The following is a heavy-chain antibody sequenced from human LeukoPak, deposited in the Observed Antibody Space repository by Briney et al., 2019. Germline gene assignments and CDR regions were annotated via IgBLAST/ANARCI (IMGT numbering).Heavy chain of an antibody. CDR1: GYTFTGYY. Sequence: ASVKVSCKASGYTFTGYYMHWVRQAPGQGLEWMGWINPNSGGTNYAQKFQGRGTMTRDTSISTAYMELSRLRSDDPAVYYCARDWEDIVVVPAAAHNWFDPWGQGTLVTVSS. CDR3: ARDWEDIVVVPAAAHNWFDP. V-gene: IGHV1-2*02. CDR2: INPNSGGT. D-gene: IGHD2-2*01. J-gene: IGHJ5*02.